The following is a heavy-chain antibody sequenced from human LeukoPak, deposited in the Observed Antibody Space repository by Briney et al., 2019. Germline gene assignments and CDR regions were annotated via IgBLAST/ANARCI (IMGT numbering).Heavy chain of an antibody. CDR1: GGSISSNY. J-gene: IGHJ4*02. V-gene: IGHV4-59*08. D-gene: IGHD3-3*01. Sequence: SETLSLTCTVSGGSISSNYWSWIRQPPGMGLEWIGYISNSGSTNYNPSLKSRLTISVDTSKNELSLNLMSVTAADTAVYYCARLTSFHYFDYWGQGTLVTVSS. CDR3: ARLTSFHYFDY. CDR2: ISNSGST.